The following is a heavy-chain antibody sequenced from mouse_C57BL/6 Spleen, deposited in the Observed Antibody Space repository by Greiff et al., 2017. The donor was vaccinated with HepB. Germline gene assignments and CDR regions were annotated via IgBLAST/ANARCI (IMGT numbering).Heavy chain of an antibody. Sequence: EVHLVESGGGLVKPGGSLKLSCAASGFTFSDYGMHWVRQAPEKGLEWVAYISSGSSTIYYADTVKGRFTISRDNAKNTLFLQMTSRRSEDSAMYYCARRKDYAMDYWGQVTSVTVSS. J-gene: IGHJ4*01. V-gene: IGHV5-17*01. CDR2: ISSGSSTI. CDR1: GFTFSDYG. CDR3: ARRKDYAMDY.